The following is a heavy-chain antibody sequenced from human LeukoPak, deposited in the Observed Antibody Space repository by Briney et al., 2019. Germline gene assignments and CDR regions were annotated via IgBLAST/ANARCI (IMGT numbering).Heavy chain of an antibody. J-gene: IGHJ3*02. Sequence: ASVKVSCKASGYTFTGYYMHWVREAPGQGLEWMGWINPNSGGTNYAQKFQGRVTMTRDTSIGTAYMELSRLRSDDTAVYYCARPLFYDAFDIWGQGTMVTVSS. CDR1: GYTFTGYY. V-gene: IGHV1-2*02. CDR2: INPNSGGT. D-gene: IGHD2/OR15-2a*01. CDR3: ARPLFYDAFDI.